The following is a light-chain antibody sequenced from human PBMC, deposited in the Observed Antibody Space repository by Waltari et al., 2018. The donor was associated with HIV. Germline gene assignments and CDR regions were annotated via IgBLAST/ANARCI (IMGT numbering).Light chain of an antibody. CDR1: QSVLYSSNNNNY. CDR3: QQYYSVPWT. Sequence: DIVMTQSPDSLAVSLGERATFNCKSSQSVLYSSNNNNYLAWHQQKPGQPPKLLFYWASARESRVPDRFSGSGSETDFTLTISGLQAEDVAVYYCQQYYSVPWTFGQGTKVEIK. CDR2: WAS. V-gene: IGKV4-1*01. J-gene: IGKJ1*01.